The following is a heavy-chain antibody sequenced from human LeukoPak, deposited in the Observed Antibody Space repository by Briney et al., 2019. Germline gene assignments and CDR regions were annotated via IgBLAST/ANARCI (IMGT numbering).Heavy chain of an antibody. CDR1: GGSFSGYY. V-gene: IGHV4-34*01. D-gene: IGHD1-26*01. J-gene: IGHJ4*02. Sequence: SETLSLTCAVYGGSFSGYYWSWIRQPPGKGLEWIGEINHSGSTDYNPSLKSRVTISVDTSKNQFSLKLSSVTAADTAVYYCAWQGATTGFDYWGQGTLVTVSS. CDR2: INHSGST. CDR3: AWQGATTGFDY.